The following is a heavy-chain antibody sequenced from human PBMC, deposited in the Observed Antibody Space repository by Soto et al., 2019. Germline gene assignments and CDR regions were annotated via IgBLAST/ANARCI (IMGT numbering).Heavy chain of an antibody. Sequence: QITLKESGPTLVKPTQTLTLTCTFSGFSLSTSGVGVGWIRQPPGKALEWLALIYWDDHKRYSPSLKSSLAISKYTSNNQVVLTMTIIDPVNAATYYRVHIGLLLERYFDYWGQGTLVTVSS. V-gene: IGHV2-5*02. CDR3: VHIGLLLERYFDY. D-gene: IGHD3-9*01. CDR2: IYWDDHK. CDR1: GFSLSTSGVG. J-gene: IGHJ4*02.